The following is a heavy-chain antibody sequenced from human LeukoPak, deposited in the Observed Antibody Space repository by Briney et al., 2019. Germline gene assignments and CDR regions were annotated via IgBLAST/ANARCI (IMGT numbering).Heavy chain of an antibody. J-gene: IGHJ6*03. CDR2: IKQDGSEK. Sequence: GGSLRLSCAASGSTFSSYWMSWVRQAPGKGLEWVTNIKQDGSEKYYVDSVEGRFTISRDNAKNSLYLQMNSLRAEDTAVYYCARRVDYCSSTSCYRGYYYYYMDVWGKGTTVTVSS. V-gene: IGHV3-7*01. D-gene: IGHD2-2*02. CDR3: ARRVDYCSSTSCYRGYYYYYMDV. CDR1: GSTFSSYW.